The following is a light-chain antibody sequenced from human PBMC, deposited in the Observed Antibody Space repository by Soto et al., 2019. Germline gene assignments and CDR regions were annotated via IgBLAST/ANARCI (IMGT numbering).Light chain of an antibody. Sequence: EIVMTQSPATLSVSPGERATLSCRASQSVSSNLAWYQQKPGQAPRLLIYGASTRATGIPARFSGSGSGTEFTLNISSLQSEDFAVYYCQQYNNWPRSITFGQGTRLEIK. CDR3: QQYNNWPRSIT. V-gene: IGKV3-15*01. J-gene: IGKJ5*01. CDR1: QSVSSN. CDR2: GAS.